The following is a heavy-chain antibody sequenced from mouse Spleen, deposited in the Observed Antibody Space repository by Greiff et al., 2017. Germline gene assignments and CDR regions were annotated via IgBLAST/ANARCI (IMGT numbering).Heavy chain of an antibody. CDR2: SRNKANDYTT. J-gene: IGHJ3*01. Sequence: EVKLMESGGGLVQSGRSLRLSCATSGFTFSDFYMEWVRQAPGQGLEWIAASRNKANDYTTEYSASVKGRFIVARDTSQSILYLQMNALRAEDTAIYYCARDANYPFAYWGQGTLVTVSA. CDR3: ARDANYPFAY. CDR1: GFTFSDFY. D-gene: IGHD2-1*01. V-gene: IGHV7-1*01.